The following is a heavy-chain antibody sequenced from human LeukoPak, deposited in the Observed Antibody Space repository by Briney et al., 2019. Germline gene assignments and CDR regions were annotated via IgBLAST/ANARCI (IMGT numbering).Heavy chain of an antibody. V-gene: IGHV3-48*04. CDR1: GFTFSTYS. Sequence: PGGSLRLSCAASGFTFSTYSMNWVRQAPGKGLEWVSYISSSSNTIYYADSVKGRFTISRDNAKNSLYLQMNSLRAEDTAVYYCARGVAPIDYWGQGTLVTVSS. CDR2: ISSSSNTI. J-gene: IGHJ4*02. D-gene: IGHD3-3*01. CDR3: ARGVAPIDY.